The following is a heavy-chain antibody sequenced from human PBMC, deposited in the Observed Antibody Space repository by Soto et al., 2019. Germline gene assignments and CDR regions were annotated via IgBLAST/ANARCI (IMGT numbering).Heavy chain of an antibody. J-gene: IGHJ6*02. CDR3: ARDGRGYSYGATNGDYYCGMDV. CDR1: GGSVSSGSYY. Sequence: SETLSLTCTVSGGSVSSGSYYWSWIRQPPGKGLEWIGYIYYSGSTNYNPSLKSRVTISVDTSKNQFSLKLSSVTAADTAVYYCARDGRGYSYGATNGDYYCGMDVWGQGTTVTVSS. CDR2: IYYSGST. V-gene: IGHV4-61*01. D-gene: IGHD5-18*01.